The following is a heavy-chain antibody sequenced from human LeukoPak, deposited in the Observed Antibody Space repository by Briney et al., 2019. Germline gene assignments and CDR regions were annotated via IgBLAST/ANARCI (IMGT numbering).Heavy chain of an antibody. D-gene: IGHD3/OR15-3a*01. V-gene: IGHV3-30*18. CDR1: GFTFSSYG. Sequence: GGSLRLSCAASGFTFSSYGMHWVRQAPGKGLEWVAVISYDGSNKYYADSVKGRFTISRDNSKNTLFLQMNSQRAEDTAVYYCAKDSGLVRIYYYYGMDVWGQGTTVTVSS. J-gene: IGHJ6*02. CDR3: AKDSGLVRIYYYYGMDV. CDR2: ISYDGSNK.